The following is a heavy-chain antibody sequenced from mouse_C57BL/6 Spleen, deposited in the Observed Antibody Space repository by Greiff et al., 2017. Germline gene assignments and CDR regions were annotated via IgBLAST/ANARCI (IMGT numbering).Heavy chain of an antibody. CDR1: GFSLTSYG. J-gene: IGHJ4*01. CDR3: ARNSDYGYDDYAMDY. D-gene: IGHD2-2*01. CDR2: IWSGGST. Sequence: VMLVESGPGLVQPSQSLSITCTVSGFSLTSYGVHWVRQSPGKGLEWLGVIWSGGSTDYNAAFISRLSISKDNSKSQVFFKMNSLQADDTAIYYCARNSDYGYDDYAMDYWGQGTSVTVSS. V-gene: IGHV2-2*01.